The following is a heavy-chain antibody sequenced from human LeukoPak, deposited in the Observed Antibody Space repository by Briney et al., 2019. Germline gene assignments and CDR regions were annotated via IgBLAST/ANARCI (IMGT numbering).Heavy chain of an antibody. Sequence: SVKVSCKASGGTFSSYAISWVRQAPGQGLEWMGRIIPIFGTANYAQKFQGRVTITTVESTSTAYMELSSLRSEDTAVYYCARGYCSGGSCYRYYFDYWGQGTLVTVSS. V-gene: IGHV1-69*05. J-gene: IGHJ4*02. D-gene: IGHD2-15*01. CDR1: GGTFSSYA. CDR3: ARGYCSGGSCYRYYFDY. CDR2: IIPIFGTA.